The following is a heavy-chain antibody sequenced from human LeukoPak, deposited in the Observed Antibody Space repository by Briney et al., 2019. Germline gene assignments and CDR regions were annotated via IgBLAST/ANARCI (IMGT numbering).Heavy chain of an antibody. CDR1: GGSISSHF. CDR3: ARDGYSGSSLFDY. Sequence: KPSETLSLTCTVSGGSISSHFWSWIRQPPGKGLEWIGYIHYSGSTNYNPSLKSRVTISVDTSKNQFSPKLSSVTAADTAVYYCARDGYSGSSLFDYWGQGTLVTVSS. J-gene: IGHJ4*02. V-gene: IGHV4-59*11. D-gene: IGHD1-26*01. CDR2: IHYSGST.